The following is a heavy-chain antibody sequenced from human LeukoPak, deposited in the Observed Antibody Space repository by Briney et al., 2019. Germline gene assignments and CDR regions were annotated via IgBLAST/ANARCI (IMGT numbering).Heavy chain of an antibody. CDR1: GFTFSNYW. CDR3: ARDCSSSSCSFDY. CDR2: IKQDGSEK. Sequence: PGGSLRLSCAASGFTFSNYWMSWVRQVPGKGLEWVANIKQDGSEKNYVDSVKGRLTISRDNAKKSLYLQMDSLRAEDTAVYYCARDCSSSSCSFDYWGQGTLVTVSS. V-gene: IGHV3-7*01. D-gene: IGHD2-2*01. J-gene: IGHJ4*02.